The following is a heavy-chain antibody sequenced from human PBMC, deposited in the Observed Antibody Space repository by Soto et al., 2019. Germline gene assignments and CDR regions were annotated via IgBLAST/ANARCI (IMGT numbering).Heavy chain of an antibody. CDR3: ARDSGSGWNFDS. D-gene: IGHD6-19*01. J-gene: IGHJ4*02. CDR2: INPISGGT. Sequence: SXKVCFTASGYYXSGYYMDWVRQAPGQGLEWMGWINPISGGTQYTQKFQGRLTMTRDTYINTAYMEMSRLPSHDTAVFYCARDSGSGWNFDSWGQGTLVTVS. V-gene: IGHV1-2*02. CDR1: GYYXSGYY.